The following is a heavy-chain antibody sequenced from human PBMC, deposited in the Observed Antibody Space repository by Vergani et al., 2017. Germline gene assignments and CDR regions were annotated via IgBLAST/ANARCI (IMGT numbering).Heavy chain of an antibody. CDR3: VKEKIDLGSYFFDS. Sequence: EVHLLESGGGLVQSGGSLRLSCAASGFTFSNSAVSWVRQAPGRGLAWVSSISGPGLRSYYADSVKGRLSLSRDTSTNTVFLLMHSLRAEDTAIYYCVKEKIDLGSYFFDSCVHGILVTVAS. CDR2: ISGPGLRS. J-gene: IGHJ4*01. V-gene: IGHV3-23*01. D-gene: IGHD2/OR15-2a*01. CDR1: GFTFSNSA.